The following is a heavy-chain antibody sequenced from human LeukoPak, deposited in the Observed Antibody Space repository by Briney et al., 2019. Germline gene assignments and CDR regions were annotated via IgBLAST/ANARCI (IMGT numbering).Heavy chain of an antibody. CDR1: GGSISSYY. CDR3: ARTRIAAPYRFDY. J-gene: IGHJ4*02. V-gene: IGHV4-34*01. CDR2: INHSGST. Sequence: SETLSLTCTVSGGSISSYYWSWIRHPPGKGLEWIGEINHSGSTNYNPSLRSRVTISVDTSKNQFSLKLSSVTAADTAVYYCARTRIAAPYRFDYWGQGTLVTVSS. D-gene: IGHD6-6*01.